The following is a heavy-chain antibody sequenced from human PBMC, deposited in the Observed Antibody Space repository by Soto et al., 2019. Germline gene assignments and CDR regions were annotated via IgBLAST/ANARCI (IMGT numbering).Heavy chain of an antibody. Sequence: SETLSLTCAVSGGSISSGGYSWGWIRQPPGKGLEWIGYIYYSGSTYYNPSLKSRVTISVDTSKNQFSLKLSSVTAADTAVYYCARHLADIVLVPAAIQWFDPWGQGTLVTVSS. CDR2: IYYSGST. D-gene: IGHD2-2*01. CDR1: GGSISSGGYS. CDR3: ARHLADIVLVPAAIQWFDP. J-gene: IGHJ5*02. V-gene: IGHV4-30-2*03.